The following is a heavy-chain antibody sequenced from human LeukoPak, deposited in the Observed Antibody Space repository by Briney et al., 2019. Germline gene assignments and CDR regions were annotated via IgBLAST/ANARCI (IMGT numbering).Heavy chain of an antibody. Sequence: ASVKVSCKASGYTFTSYYMHWVRQAPGQGLEWMGIINPSGGSTSYAQKFQGRVTMTRDTSTSTAYMELRSLRSDDTAVYYCARGPPNPWLERSYYFDYWGQGTLVTVSS. D-gene: IGHD3-22*01. CDR1: GYTFTSYY. J-gene: IGHJ4*02. CDR2: INPSGGST. CDR3: ARGPPNPWLERSYYFDY. V-gene: IGHV1-46*01.